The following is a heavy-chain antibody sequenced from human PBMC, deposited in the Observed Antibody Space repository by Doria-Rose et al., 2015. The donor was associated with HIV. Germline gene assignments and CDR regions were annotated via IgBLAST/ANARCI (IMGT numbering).Heavy chain of an antibody. J-gene: IGHJ4*02. D-gene: IGHD3-10*01. CDR2: ISSSGTT. CDR1: GDSISSGDSF. V-gene: IGHV4-30-4*01. Sequence: QVQLQESGPGLVRPSQTLSLTCTVSGDSISSGDSFWSWIRQPPGKGPEWIGYISSSGTTYYYPSLRGRLTISLDASKTQFSLNLNSVTAADTAVYYCARAHNYGFPHFFDFWGQGTLVTVSS. CDR3: ARAHNYGFPHFFDF.